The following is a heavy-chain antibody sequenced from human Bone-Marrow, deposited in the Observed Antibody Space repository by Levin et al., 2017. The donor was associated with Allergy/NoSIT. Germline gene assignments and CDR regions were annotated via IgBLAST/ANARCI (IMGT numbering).Heavy chain of an antibody. V-gene: IGHV3-30*18. CDR3: AKDLGRGFEYSSSASLDY. D-gene: IGHD6-6*01. CDR1: GFTLSRYG. J-gene: IGHJ4*02. CDR2: ISYDGRAK. Sequence: GGSLRLSCAASGFTLSRYGMHWVRQAPGKGLEWVAAISYDGRAKYYPDSVKGRFTISTDNFDNTVYLQMNSLIAEDTALYYCAKDLGRGFEYSSSASLDYWGQGTLVTVSS.